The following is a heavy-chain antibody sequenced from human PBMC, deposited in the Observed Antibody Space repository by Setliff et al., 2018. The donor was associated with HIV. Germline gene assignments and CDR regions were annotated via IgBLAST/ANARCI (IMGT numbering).Heavy chain of an antibody. V-gene: IGHV4-4*09. D-gene: IGHD2-21*02. J-gene: IGHJ4*02. Sequence: SETLSLTCTVSGGSVNDFYCNWIRQPPGKGPEWIGYIHSSGSTIYNPSLKSRITISLDTSKEQFSLELSSATAADTAVYYCATLDHSGGNFLAHWGQGSLVTV. CDR3: ATLDHSGGNFLAH. CDR2: IHSSGST. CDR1: GGSVNDFY.